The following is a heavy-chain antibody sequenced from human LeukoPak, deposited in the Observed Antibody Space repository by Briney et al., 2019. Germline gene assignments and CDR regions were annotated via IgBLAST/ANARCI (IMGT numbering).Heavy chain of an antibody. CDR2: INPNSGGT. D-gene: IGHD5-18*01. J-gene: IGHJ6*03. V-gene: IGHV1-2*02. CDR1: GYTFTGYY. CDR3: ARVLGGYSYGYYYYYYMDV. Sequence: ASVKVSCKASGYTFTGYYMHWVRQAPGQGLEWMGWINPNSGGTNYAQKFQGRVTMTRDTSISTAYMELRSLRSDDTAVYYCARVLGGYSYGYYYYYYMDVWGKGTTVTVSS.